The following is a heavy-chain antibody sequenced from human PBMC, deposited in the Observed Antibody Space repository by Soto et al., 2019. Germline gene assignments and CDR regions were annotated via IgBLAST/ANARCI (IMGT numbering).Heavy chain of an antibody. V-gene: IGHV3-21*01. Sequence: GGSLRLSCAASGFTFSSYSVNWVRQAPGKGLEWVSSISSSSSYIYYADSVKGRFTISRDNAKNSLYLQMNSLRAEDTAVYYCARDNYEVDADYWGQGTLVTVSS. J-gene: IGHJ4*02. D-gene: IGHD2-15*01. CDR1: GFTFSSYS. CDR2: ISSSSSYI. CDR3: ARDNYEVDADY.